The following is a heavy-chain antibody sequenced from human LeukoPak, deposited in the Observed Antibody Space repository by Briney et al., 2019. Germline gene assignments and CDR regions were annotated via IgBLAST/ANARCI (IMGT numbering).Heavy chain of an antibody. CDR3: ARDGGSSFRYFDY. Sequence: SETLSLTCTVSGGSTSSSSHYWGWIRQPPGKGLEWIGSIYYGGSTYYNPSLKSRVTISVDTSKNQFSLKLSSVTAADTAVYYCARDGGSSFRYFDYWGQGTLVTVSS. CDR2: IYYGGST. J-gene: IGHJ4*02. D-gene: IGHD2-2*01. CDR1: GGSTSSSSHY. V-gene: IGHV4-39*07.